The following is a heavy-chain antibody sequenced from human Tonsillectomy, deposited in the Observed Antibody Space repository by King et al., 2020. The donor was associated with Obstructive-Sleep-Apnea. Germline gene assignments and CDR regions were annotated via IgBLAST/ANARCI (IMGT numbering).Heavy chain of an antibody. CDR2: VNHSGST. CDR3: ARGSGAADVNWFDP. Sequence: VQLQQWGAGLLKPSETLSLTCAVYGGSFSDYYWSWIRQPPGKGLEWIGEVNHSGSTNYSPSLKSRVTISVDMSKNQFSLNLNSVTAADTAVYYCARGSGAADVNWFDPWGQGALVTVSS. J-gene: IGHJ5*02. CDR1: GGSFSDYY. V-gene: IGHV4-34*01. D-gene: IGHD6-13*01.